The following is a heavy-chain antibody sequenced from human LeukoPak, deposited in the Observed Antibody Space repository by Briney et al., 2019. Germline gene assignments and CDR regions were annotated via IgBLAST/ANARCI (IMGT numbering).Heavy chain of an antibody. V-gene: IGHV3-30*02. J-gene: IGHJ6*03. D-gene: IGHD6-19*01. CDR2: IRYDGSNK. Sequence: GGSLRLSCAASGFTFSSYGMHWVRQAPGKGLEWVAFIRYDGSNKYYADSVKGRFTISRDNSKNTLYLQMNSLRAGDTAVYYCARVVSGDYYYYYMDVWGKGTTVTISS. CDR3: ARVVSGDYYYYYMDV. CDR1: GFTFSSYG.